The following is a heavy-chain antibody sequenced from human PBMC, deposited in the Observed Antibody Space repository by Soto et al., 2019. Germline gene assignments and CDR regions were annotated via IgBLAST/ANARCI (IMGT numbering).Heavy chain of an antibody. Sequence: ASVKVSCKASGYTFTGYLMHWVRQAPGQGLEWMGWINPNGGGTNSAQKFQGRITMTRDTSISTAYMELSSLTFDDTAIYYCARTMTTVTRRGMDVWGQGTTVTVSS. CDR2: INPNGGGT. D-gene: IGHD4-17*01. V-gene: IGHV1-2*02. J-gene: IGHJ6*02. CDR1: GYTFTGYL. CDR3: ARTMTTVTRRGMDV.